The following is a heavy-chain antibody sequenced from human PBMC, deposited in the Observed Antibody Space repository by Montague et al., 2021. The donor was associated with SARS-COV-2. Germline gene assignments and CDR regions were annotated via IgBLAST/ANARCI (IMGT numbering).Heavy chain of an antibody. CDR3: TRAVGGVQDY. D-gene: IGHD3-16*01. J-gene: IGHJ4*02. CDR2: TYYRSKWSN. Sequence: CAISGDSVSSNSVSWNWIRQSPSRGLEWLGRTYYRSKWSNEYALSVKSRITITPDTSKNQLSLQLTSVTPEDTAVYYYTRAVGGVQDYWGQGSLVTVSS. CDR1: GDSVSSNSVS. V-gene: IGHV6-1*01.